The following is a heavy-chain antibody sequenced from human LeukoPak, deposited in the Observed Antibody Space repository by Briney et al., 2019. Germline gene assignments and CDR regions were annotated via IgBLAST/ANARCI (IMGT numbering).Heavy chain of an antibody. D-gene: IGHD2-2*01. CDR3: AKVIVVVPAAPFGWFDP. Sequence: GGSLRLSCVASGFTFSRSAMTWVRQAPGKGLDWVSHISASGATTYYADSVKGRFTISRDNSKNTLYLQMNSLRAEDTAVYYCAKVIVVVPAAPFGWFDPWGQGTLVTVSS. CDR2: ISASGATT. CDR1: GFTFSRSA. V-gene: IGHV3-23*01. J-gene: IGHJ5*02.